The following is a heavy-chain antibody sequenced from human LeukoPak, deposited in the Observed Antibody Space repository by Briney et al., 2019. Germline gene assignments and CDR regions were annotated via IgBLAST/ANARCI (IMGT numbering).Heavy chain of an antibody. Sequence: GGSLRLSCAASGFTVSSNYMSWVRQAPGKGLEWVSVIYSGGSTYYADSVKGRFTISRDNSKNTLYLQMNSLRAEDTAVYYCARETNYVSFWGSYRYADIYFDYWAQGALVTVSS. CDR3: ARETNYVSFWGSYRYADIYFDY. J-gene: IGHJ4*02. CDR1: GFTVSSNY. V-gene: IGHV3-53*01. D-gene: IGHD3-16*02. CDR2: IYSGGST.